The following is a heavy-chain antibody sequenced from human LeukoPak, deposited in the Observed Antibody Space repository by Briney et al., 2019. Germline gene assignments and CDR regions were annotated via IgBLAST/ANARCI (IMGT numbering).Heavy chain of an antibody. J-gene: IGHJ6*02. D-gene: IGHD3-3*01. Sequence: PSETLSLTCAVSGGSISSGGYSWSWIRQPPGKGLEWIGYIYHSGSTYYNPSLKSRVTISVDTSKNQFSLELSSVTAADTAVYYCARVGTILSRSYYYYGMDVWGQGTTVTVSS. V-gene: IGHV4-30-2*01. CDR1: GGSISSGGYS. CDR2: IYHSGST. CDR3: ARVGTILSRSYYYYGMDV.